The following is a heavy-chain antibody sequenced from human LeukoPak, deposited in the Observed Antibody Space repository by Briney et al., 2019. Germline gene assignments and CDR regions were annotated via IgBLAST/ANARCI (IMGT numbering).Heavy chain of an antibody. D-gene: IGHD2-2*01. CDR3: AREDRYCSSTSCYDY. CDR1: GFTVSSNY. Sequence: GGSLRLSCAASGFTVSSNYMSWVRQAPGKGLEWVSVIYSGGSTYYADSVKGRFTISRDNSKNTLYLQMNSLRAEDTAVYYCAREDRYCSSTSCYDYWGQGTLVTVSS. J-gene: IGHJ4*02. V-gene: IGHV3-66*01. CDR2: IYSGGST.